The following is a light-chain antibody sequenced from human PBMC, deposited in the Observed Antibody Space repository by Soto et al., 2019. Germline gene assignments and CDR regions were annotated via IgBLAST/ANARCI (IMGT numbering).Light chain of an antibody. CDR1: QSISSW. Sequence: DIQMTQSPSTLSASVGDRVTITCRASQSISSWLTWYQQKPGKAPKLLIYDASSLESGVPSRFSGSGSGTEFTLTLSSLQPDDFATYYCQQYNSYPWTFGQGTKVEIK. CDR3: QQYNSYPWT. J-gene: IGKJ1*01. CDR2: DAS. V-gene: IGKV1-5*01.